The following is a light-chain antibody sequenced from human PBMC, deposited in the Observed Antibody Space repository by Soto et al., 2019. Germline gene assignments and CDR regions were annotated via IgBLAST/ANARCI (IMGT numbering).Light chain of an antibody. CDR2: DAS. J-gene: IGKJ1*01. CDR3: QQYNNWPPWT. CDR1: QSVSSN. V-gene: IGKV3-15*01. Sequence: EIVMTQSPATLSLSPGERATLSCRASQSVSSNLAWYQQKPGQAPRLLIYDASTRPTGIAARFSGSGSGTEFTLTISSLQSEDFAVYYCQQYNNWPPWTFGQGTKVEIK.